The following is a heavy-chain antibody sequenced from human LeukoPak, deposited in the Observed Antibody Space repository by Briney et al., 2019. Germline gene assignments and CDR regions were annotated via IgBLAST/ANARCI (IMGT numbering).Heavy chain of an antibody. CDR1: GFTFSSDA. CDR3: AKVAVTIRFDP. Sequence: GGSLRLSCAASGFTFSSDAMSWVRQAPGKGLEWVSTISDRGDSTSYADSVKGRFTISRDNSKNTLFLQMNTLRAEDTAVYYCAKVAVTIRFDPWGQGTLVTVSS. D-gene: IGHD4-17*01. V-gene: IGHV3-23*01. J-gene: IGHJ5*02. CDR2: ISDRGDST.